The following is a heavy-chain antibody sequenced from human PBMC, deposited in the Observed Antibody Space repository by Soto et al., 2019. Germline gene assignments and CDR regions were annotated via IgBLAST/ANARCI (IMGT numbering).Heavy chain of an antibody. CDR2: IYYSGST. V-gene: IGHV4-39*01. CDR1: GGSISSSSYY. CDR3: ARRGGGYYYYGMDV. J-gene: IGHJ6*02. D-gene: IGHD2-15*01. Sequence: PSETLSLTCTVSGGSISSSSYYWGWIRQPPGKGLEWIGSIYYSGSTYYNPSLKSRVTISVDTSKNQFSLKLSSVTAADTAVYYWARRGGGYYYYGMDVWGQGTTVTVSS.